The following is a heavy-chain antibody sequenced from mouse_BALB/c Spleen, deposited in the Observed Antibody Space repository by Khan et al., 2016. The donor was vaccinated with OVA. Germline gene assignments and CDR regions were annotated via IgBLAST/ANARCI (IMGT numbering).Heavy chain of an antibody. V-gene: IGHV1S81*02. Sequence: QVQLKQSGAELVKAGASVKMSCKASGYTFTSYWMHWVKQRLRQGLEWFAETNPTNGRTYYNEKFKSKATLTVDKSSSTAYMLLSGPTREDSAVYYCARIKKIVATYFDYWGQGTTLTVSS. CDR1: GYTFTSYW. CDR3: ARIKKIVATYFDY. CDR2: TNPTNGRT. D-gene: IGHD1-1*01. J-gene: IGHJ2*01.